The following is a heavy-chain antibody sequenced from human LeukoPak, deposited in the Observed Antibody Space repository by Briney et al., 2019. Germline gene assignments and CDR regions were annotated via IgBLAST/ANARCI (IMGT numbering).Heavy chain of an antibody. V-gene: IGHV4-39*07. D-gene: IGHD3-22*01. CDR2: VYYSGSA. J-gene: IGHJ4*02. Sequence: SETLSLTCTVSGGSISSSSYYWGWIRQPPGKGLEWIGSVYYSGSAYYNPSLKSRVTISLDTSKNQFSLQLNSVTAADTAVYYCARGGGSSGYYYDYWGQGTLVTVSS. CDR3: ARGGGSSGYYYDY. CDR1: GGSISSSSYY.